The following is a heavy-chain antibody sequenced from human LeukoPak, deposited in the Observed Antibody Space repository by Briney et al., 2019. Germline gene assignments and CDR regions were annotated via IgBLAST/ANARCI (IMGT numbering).Heavy chain of an antibody. CDR2: ISGSGGST. CDR1: RFTFSSSG. V-gene: IGHV3-23*01. J-gene: IGHJ4*02. Sequence: GGSLRLSCVASRFTFSSSGMSWVRQPPGKGLEWVSAISGSGGSTYYADSVKGRFTISRDNSKNTLYLQMNSLRAEDTAVYYCAKEPNTIFGVSFDYWGQGTLVTVSS. CDR3: AKEPNTIFGVSFDY. D-gene: IGHD3-3*01.